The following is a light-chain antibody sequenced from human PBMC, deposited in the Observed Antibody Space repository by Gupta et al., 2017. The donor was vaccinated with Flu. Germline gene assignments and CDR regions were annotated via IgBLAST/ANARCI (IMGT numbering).Light chain of an antibody. V-gene: IGKV3-20*01. CDR3: QQYGSSAIFT. CDR1: QSVSSSY. CDR2: GAS. J-gene: IGKJ3*01. Sequence: EIVLTQSPGTLSLSPGERATLSCRASQSVSSSYLAWYQQKPGQAPRLLIYGASSRATGIPDRFSGSGSGTDFTRTISRLEPEDFAVYYCQQYGSSAIFTFGPGTKVDIK.